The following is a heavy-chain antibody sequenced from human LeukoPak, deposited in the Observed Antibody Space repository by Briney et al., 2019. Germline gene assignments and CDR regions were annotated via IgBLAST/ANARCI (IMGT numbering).Heavy chain of an antibody. CDR2: IITYNGNT. CDR1: GYTFTSYG. Sequence: GASVKVSCKASGYTFTSYGISWVRQAPGQGLEWMGWIITYNGNTNYAQKLQGRVTMTTDTSTSTAYMELSSLRSEDTAVYYCARGGKSYCGGDCFSNWGQGTLVTVSS. CDR3: ARGGKSYCGGDCFSN. D-gene: IGHD2-21*02. V-gene: IGHV1-18*01. J-gene: IGHJ4*02.